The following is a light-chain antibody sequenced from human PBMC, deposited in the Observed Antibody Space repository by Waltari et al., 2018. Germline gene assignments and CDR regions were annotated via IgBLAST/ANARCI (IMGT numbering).Light chain of an antibody. CDR3: CSYAGADTSVI. J-gene: IGLJ2*01. Sequence: QSALTQPRSVSGSPGQSVTISCTGTSSDVGGYDFVSWYQQYPGKAPKLIIYDVNKRPPWVPDRFSGSKSGNTASLTISGLLNEDEADHYCCSYAGADTSVIFGGGTTLTVL. CDR2: DVN. V-gene: IGLV2-11*01. CDR1: SSDVGGYDF.